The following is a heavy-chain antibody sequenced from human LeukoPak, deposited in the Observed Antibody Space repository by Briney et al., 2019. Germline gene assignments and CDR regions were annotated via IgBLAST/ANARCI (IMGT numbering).Heavy chain of an antibody. CDR1: GFTFSNAW. V-gene: IGHV3-15*01. CDR2: IKTKTEGGAT. D-gene: IGHD3-10*01. J-gene: IGHJ4*02. CDR3: ASYGSGSHDY. Sequence: GGSLRLSCAASGFTFSNAWMNWVRQAPGKGLEWVGRIKTKTEGGATDYAAPVRGRFTISRDDSKNTVYLQMNSLKTEDTAVYYCASYGSGSHDYWGQGSLVTVSS.